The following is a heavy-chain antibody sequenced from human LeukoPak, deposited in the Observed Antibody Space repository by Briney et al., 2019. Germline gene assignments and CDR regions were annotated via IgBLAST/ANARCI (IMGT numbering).Heavy chain of an antibody. V-gene: IGHV3-72*01. D-gene: IGHD1-26*01. CDR1: GFTFSSYA. CDR2: SRNKGNSDTT. CDR3: AKGYSGLLIYALDV. Sequence: PGGSLRLSCAASGFTFSSYAMSWVRQAPGKGPEWVGRSRNKGNSDTTEYAASVKGRFSISRDDSKNLQFLQMNSLRTEDTAVYHCAKGYSGLLIYALDVWGQGTGVTVSS. J-gene: IGHJ3*01.